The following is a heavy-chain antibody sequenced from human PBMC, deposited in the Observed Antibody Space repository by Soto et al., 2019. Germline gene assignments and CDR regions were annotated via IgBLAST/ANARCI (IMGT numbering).Heavy chain of an antibody. J-gene: IGHJ4*02. Sequence: GESLKISCKGSGYIFTNYWIGWVRQMPGKGLEWMGIIYPDDSNPRYSPSFQGQVTISVDKSISTAYLQWSSLKASDTAMYYCARHLDYYNGSDYWGQGTLVTVSS. CDR3: ARHLDYYNGSDY. CDR2: IYPDDSNP. D-gene: IGHD3-10*01. CDR1: GYIFTNYW. V-gene: IGHV5-51*01.